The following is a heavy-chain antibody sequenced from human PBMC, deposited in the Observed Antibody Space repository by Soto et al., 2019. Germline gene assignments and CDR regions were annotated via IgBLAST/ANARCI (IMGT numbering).Heavy chain of an antibody. CDR1: GFTFSSFW. CDR3: VGSGIHTD. CDR2: INPDGSPR. J-gene: IGHJ4*02. Sequence: EVQLVESGGGLVQPGGSLRLSCAASGFTFSSFWMSWIRQAPGKGPELVANINPDGSPRRSVDSVRGRFTISRDRAKNSMSLGMSSLRAEDTAMDYCVGSGIHTDWGQGTLVTVSS. D-gene: IGHD3-10*01. V-gene: IGHV3-7*03.